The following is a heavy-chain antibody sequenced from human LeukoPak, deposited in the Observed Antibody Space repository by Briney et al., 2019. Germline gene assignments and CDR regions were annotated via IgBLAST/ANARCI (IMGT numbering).Heavy chain of an antibody. Sequence: SVKVSCKASGGTFISYAISWVRQAPGQGLEWMGGIIPIFGTANYAQKFQGRVTITADESTSTAYMELSSLRSEDTAVYYCARPRYCSGGSCDDAFDIWGQGTMVTVSS. CDR1: GGTFISYA. CDR2: IIPIFGTA. D-gene: IGHD2-15*01. CDR3: ARPRYCSGGSCDDAFDI. J-gene: IGHJ3*02. V-gene: IGHV1-69*13.